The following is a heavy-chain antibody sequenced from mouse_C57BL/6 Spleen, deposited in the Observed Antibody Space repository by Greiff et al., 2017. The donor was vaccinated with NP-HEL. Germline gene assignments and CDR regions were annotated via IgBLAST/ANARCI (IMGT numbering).Heavy chain of an antibody. J-gene: IGHJ1*03. CDR2: INPNNGGT. V-gene: IGHV1-22*01. D-gene: IGHD2-3*01. Sequence: VQLKESGPELVKPGASVKMSCKASGYTFTDYNMHWVKQSHGKSLEWIGYINPNNGGTSYNQKFKGKATLTVNKSSSTAYMELRSLTSEDSAVYYCARNDGYYRGFDVWGTGTTVTVSS. CDR3: ARNDGYYRGFDV. CDR1: GYTFTDYN.